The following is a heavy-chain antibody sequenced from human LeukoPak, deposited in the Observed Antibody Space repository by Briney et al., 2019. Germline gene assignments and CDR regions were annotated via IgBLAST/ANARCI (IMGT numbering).Heavy chain of an antibody. Sequence: ASVTVSCKASGYTFTGYYMHWVRQAPGQGLEWMGWINPNSGGTNYAQKFQGRVTMTRDTSISTAYMELSRLRSDDTAVYYCARDDTMIVVEQEAFDIWGQGTMVTVSS. CDR3: ARDDTMIVVEQEAFDI. CDR1: GYTFTGYY. CDR2: INPNSGGT. J-gene: IGHJ3*02. V-gene: IGHV1-2*02. D-gene: IGHD3-22*01.